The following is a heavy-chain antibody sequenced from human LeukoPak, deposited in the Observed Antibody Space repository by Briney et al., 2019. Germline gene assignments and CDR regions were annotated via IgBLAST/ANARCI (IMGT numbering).Heavy chain of an antibody. Sequence: EASVKVSCKASGYTFTSCGISWVRQAPGQGLEWMGWISAYNGNTNYAQKLQGRVTMTTDTSTSTAYMELRSLRSDDTAVYYCARDGDSSGYRNAFDIWGQGTMVTVSS. CDR1: GYTFTSCG. V-gene: IGHV1-18*01. D-gene: IGHD3-22*01. CDR3: ARDGDSSGYRNAFDI. CDR2: ISAYNGNT. J-gene: IGHJ3*02.